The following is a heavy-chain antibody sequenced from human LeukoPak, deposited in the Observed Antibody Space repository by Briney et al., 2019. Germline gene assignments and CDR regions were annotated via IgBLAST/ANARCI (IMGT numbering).Heavy chain of an antibody. CDR2: ISGSGDNT. J-gene: IGHJ5*02. CDR3: AKAQAGDYVWGSYRYNWFDP. Sequence: GGSLRLSCAASGFTFSSYAMSWVRQAPGKGLEWVSAISGSGDNTYYADSVKGRFTISRDNSKNTLYLQMNRLRAEDTAVYYCAKAQAGDYVWGSYRYNWFDPWGQGTLVTVSS. V-gene: IGHV3-23*01. D-gene: IGHD3-16*02. CDR1: GFTFSSYA.